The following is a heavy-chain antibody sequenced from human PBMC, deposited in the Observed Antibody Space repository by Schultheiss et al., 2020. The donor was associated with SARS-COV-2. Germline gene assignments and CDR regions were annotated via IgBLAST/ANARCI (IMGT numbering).Heavy chain of an antibody. V-gene: IGHV1-69*13. CDR3: ARATCGGDCSGIPLDY. CDR1: GGTFSSYA. CDR2: IIPIFGTA. J-gene: IGHJ4*02. Sequence: SVKVSCKASGGTFSSYAISWVRQAPGQGLEWMGGIIPIFGTANYAQKFQGRVTITADESTSTAYMELSSLRSDDTAVYYCARATCGGDCSGIPLDYWGQGTLVTVSS. D-gene: IGHD2-21*02.